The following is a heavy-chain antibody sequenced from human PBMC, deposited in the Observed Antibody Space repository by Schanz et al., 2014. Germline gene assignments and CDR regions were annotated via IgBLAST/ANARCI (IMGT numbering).Heavy chain of an antibody. D-gene: IGHD3-3*02. V-gene: IGHV4-34*01. CDR3: ARHLVNAYGMDV. CDR1: GGPFSGYF. J-gene: IGHJ6*02. CDR2: IHHSGSI. Sequence: QVQVLQAGPGVVKPSETLSLTCAVYGGPFSGYFWSWTRQSPGKGLQWIGEIHHSGSIIYNPSLRSGVTISMDTSKNQFFLKVTSVTAADTAVYYCARHLVNAYGMDVWGQGTAVTVSS.